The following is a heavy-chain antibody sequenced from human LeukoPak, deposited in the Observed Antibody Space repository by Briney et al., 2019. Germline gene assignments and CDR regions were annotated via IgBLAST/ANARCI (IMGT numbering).Heavy chain of an antibody. CDR1: GFTFDDYA. CDR3: AKDHYYDSSGSFDY. J-gene: IGHJ4*02. V-gene: IGHV3-9*01. Sequence: GGSLRLSCAASGFTFDDYAMHWVRQAPGKGLEWVSGISWNSGSIGYADSVKGRFTISRDNAKNSLYLQMNSPRAEDTALYYCAKDHYYDSSGSFDYWGQGTLVTVSS. D-gene: IGHD3-22*01. CDR2: ISWNSGSI.